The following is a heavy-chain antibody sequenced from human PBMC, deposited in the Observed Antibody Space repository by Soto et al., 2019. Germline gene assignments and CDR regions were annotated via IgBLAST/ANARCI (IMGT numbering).Heavy chain of an antibody. CDR1: GGSISSGNYF. CDR2: IDTSGNT. CDR3: ARYSSNWFQTEGMDV. Sequence: PSETLSLTCTVSGGSISSGNYFWSWIRQPAGKGLEWIGRIDTSGNTNYNPSLKSRVTMSVDTSKKQFSLKLTSVTAADTAVYYCARYSSNWFQTEGMDVWGQGTTVTVSS. D-gene: IGHD6-13*01. J-gene: IGHJ6*02. V-gene: IGHV4-61*02.